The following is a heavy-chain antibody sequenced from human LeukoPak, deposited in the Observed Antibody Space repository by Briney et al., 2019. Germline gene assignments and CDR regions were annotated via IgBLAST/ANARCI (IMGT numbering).Heavy chain of an antibody. J-gene: IGHJ6*02. CDR2: IKQDGSEK. CDR3: ARDPRWTYYHYYGMDV. V-gene: IGHV3-7*01. CDR1: GFTFSSYW. Sequence: PGGSLRLSCVASGFTFSSYWMSWVRQAPGKGLEWVANIKQDGSEKYYVDSVKGRFTISRDNAKNSLYLQMNSLRAEDTAVYYCARDPRWTYYHYYGMDVWGQGTTVTVSS. D-gene: IGHD2-15*01.